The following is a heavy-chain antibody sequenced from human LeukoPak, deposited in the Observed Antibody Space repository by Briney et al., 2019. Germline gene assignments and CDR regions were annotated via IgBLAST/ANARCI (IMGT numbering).Heavy chain of an antibody. CDR1: GSSITTAFY. CDR2: IYHSGST. Sequence: SGTLSLTCTVSGSSITTAFYWGWIRQPRGKGLEWIGSIYHSGSTSYNPSLKSRVTISVHTSKNQFSLKLSSVTAADTAVYYCTRVVTSGSYTLDNWGHGTLVTVSS. CDR3: TRVVTSGSYTLDN. J-gene: IGHJ4*01. V-gene: IGHV4-38-2*02. D-gene: IGHD3-3*01.